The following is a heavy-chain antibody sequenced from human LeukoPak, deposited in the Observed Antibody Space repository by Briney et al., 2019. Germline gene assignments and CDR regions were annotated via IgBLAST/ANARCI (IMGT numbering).Heavy chain of an antibody. V-gene: IGHV5-51*01. D-gene: IGHD2-15*01. Sequence: GESLKISCKGSGYRFTSYWIGWVRQMPGKGLEWMGIIYPGDSDTRYSPSFQGQVTISADKSISTAYLQWSSLKASDTAMYYCARRGSYCSGGSCRGNWFDPWGQGTLVTVSS. J-gene: IGHJ5*02. CDR3: ARRGSYCSGGSCRGNWFDP. CDR2: IYPGDSDT. CDR1: GYRFTSYW.